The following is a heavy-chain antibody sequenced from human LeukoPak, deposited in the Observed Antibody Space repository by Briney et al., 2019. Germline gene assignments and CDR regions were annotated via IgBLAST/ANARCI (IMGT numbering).Heavy chain of an antibody. CDR1: GFTFSSYW. Sequence: GGSLRLSCAASGFTFSSYWMSWVRQAPGKGLEWVANIKQDGSEKYYVDFVKGRFTISRDNAKNSLYLQMNSLRAEDTAVYYCARVGSTMVRAFDIWSQGTMVTVSS. J-gene: IGHJ3*02. CDR2: IKQDGSEK. D-gene: IGHD3-10*01. V-gene: IGHV3-7*01. CDR3: ARVGSTMVRAFDI.